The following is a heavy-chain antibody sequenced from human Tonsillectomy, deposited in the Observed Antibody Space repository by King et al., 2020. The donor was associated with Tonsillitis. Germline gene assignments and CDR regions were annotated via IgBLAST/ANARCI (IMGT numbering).Heavy chain of an antibody. V-gene: IGHV3-21*01. Sequence: VQLVESGEGLVKPGGSLRLSCAASRFTFSDYSMNWVRQAPGKGLEWVSSISSSSSYIYYADSVKGRFTISRDNAKNSLFLQVNSLRAEDTAVYYCARDGGRFGELLPFDYWGQGTLVTVSS. CDR3: ARDGGRFGELLPFDY. CDR2: ISSSSSYI. D-gene: IGHD3-10*01. J-gene: IGHJ4*02. CDR1: RFTFSDYS.